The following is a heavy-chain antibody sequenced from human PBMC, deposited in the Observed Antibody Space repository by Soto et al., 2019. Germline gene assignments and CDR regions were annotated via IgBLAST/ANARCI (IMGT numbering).Heavy chain of an antibody. J-gene: IGHJ4*02. Sequence: QPGGSLRLSCAASGFTFSSYSMNWVRQAPGKGLEWVSYISSSSSTIYYADSVKGRFTISRDNAKKSLYLQMNSLRAEDTAVYYCAKSSGYCSSTSCLSQFDYWGQGT. D-gene: IGHD2-2*01. CDR2: ISSSSSTI. CDR1: GFTFSSYS. CDR3: AKSSGYCSSTSCLSQFDY. V-gene: IGHV3-48*01.